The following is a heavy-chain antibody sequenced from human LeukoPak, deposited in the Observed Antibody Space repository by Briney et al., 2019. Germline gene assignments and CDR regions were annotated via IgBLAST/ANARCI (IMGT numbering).Heavy chain of an antibody. Sequence: PGGSLRLSCAASGFTFSTYWMHWVRQAPGKGLVWVSRIKSDGSSTSYADSVKGRFTISRDNARNTLFLQMNSRRAEDTAVYYCARYYYDSSRGAYWGQGTLVTVSS. J-gene: IGHJ4*02. D-gene: IGHD3-22*01. CDR1: GFTFSTYW. V-gene: IGHV3-74*01. CDR3: ARYYYDSSRGAY. CDR2: IKSDGSST.